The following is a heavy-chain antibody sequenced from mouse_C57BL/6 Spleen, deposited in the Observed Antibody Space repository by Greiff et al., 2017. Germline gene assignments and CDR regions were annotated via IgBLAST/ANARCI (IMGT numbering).Heavy chain of an antibody. CDR2: IHPSDSDT. CDR3: STLNPRFCGSSYDV. CDR1: GYTFTSYW. J-gene: IGHJ2*01. V-gene: IGHV1-74*01. D-gene: IGHD1-1*01. Sequence: QVQLQQPGAELVKPGASVKVSCKASGYTFTSYWMHWVKQRPGQGLEWIGRIHPSDSDTNYHQTFKGKATLTVDKSPSTAFMQISSLTSEDSAVYYCSTLNPRFCGSSYDVWGQGTTLTVSS.